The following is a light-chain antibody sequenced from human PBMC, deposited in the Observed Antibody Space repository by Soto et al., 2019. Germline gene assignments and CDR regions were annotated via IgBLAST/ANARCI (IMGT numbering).Light chain of an antibody. V-gene: IGKV3-11*01. CDR3: QQRNNWPPPA. CDR1: QTVSSY. J-gene: IGKJ1*01. CDR2: DAS. Sequence: EMVLTQSPATLSLSPGERATLSCRASQTVSSYLAWYQQKPGQAPRLLIYDASNRATGIPARFSGGGSGTDFTLTISSLESEDFAVYYCQQRNNWPPPAFGQGTKVEIK.